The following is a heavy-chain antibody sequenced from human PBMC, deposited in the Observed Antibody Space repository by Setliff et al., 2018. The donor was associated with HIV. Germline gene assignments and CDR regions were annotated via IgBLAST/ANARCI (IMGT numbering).Heavy chain of an antibody. J-gene: IGHJ6*03. CDR1: GASISSSSHH. CDR3: ARIVRWELVATSTFFYYYYYYMDV. Sequence: SETLSLTCTVSGASISSSSHHWAWIRQPPGKGLEYIGNIYYTGSTHHNPSLESRVATSVDTSKNQFSLKLSSVTAADTAVYYCARIVRWELVATSTFFYYYYYYMDVWGKGTTVTVSS. D-gene: IGHD1-26*01. CDR2: IYYTGST. V-gene: IGHV4-39*01.